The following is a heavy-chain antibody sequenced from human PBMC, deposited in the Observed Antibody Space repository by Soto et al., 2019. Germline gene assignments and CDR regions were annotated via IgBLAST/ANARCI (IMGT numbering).Heavy chain of an antibody. Sequence: QVQLQQWGAGLLKPSETLSLTCAVYGGSFSDYYWSWIHQTPEKGLEWIGEVSHSGSTTYNPSLKNRVTIAIDTSKNQFSLTLNSVTAADTAMYFCAREEPASRHHDYWGQGNLVTVSS. V-gene: IGHV4-34*02. CDR2: VSHSGST. CDR1: GGSFSDYY. J-gene: IGHJ4*02. D-gene: IGHD1-26*01. CDR3: AREEPASRHHDY.